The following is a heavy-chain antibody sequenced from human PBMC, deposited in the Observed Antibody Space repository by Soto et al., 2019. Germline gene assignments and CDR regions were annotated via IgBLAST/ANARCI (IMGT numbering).Heavy chain of an antibody. D-gene: IGHD3-10*01. Sequence: PSETLSLTCTVSGGSISSGGYYWSWNRQHPGKGLEWIGYIYYSGSTYDNPSLKSRVTISVDTSKNQFSLKLSSVTAADTAVYYCASGPRGADNWFDPWGQGTLVTVSS. CDR2: IYYSGST. V-gene: IGHV4-31*03. CDR3: ASGPRGADNWFDP. CDR1: GGSISSGGYY. J-gene: IGHJ5*02.